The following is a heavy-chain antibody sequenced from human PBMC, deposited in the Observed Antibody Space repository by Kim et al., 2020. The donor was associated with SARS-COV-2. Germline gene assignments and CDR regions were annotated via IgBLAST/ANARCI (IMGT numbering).Heavy chain of an antibody. Sequence: SLRGRVTISVEPAKNQFSLKLSSVTAADTAVYYCARGDTIFGVVINAFDIWGQGTMVTVSS. CDR3: ARGDTIFGVVINAFDI. V-gene: IGHV4-31*02. J-gene: IGHJ3*02. D-gene: IGHD3-3*01.